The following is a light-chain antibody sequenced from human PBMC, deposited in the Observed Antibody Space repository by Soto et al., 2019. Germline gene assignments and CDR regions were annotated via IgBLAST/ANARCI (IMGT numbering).Light chain of an antibody. CDR3: QVWDSSSDHVV. Sequence: SYVLTQPPSGSVAPGKTARSTCGGNNIGSKSVHWYQQKPGQAPVLVIYYDSDRPSGIPERFSGSNSGNTATLTISRVEAGDEADYYCQVWDSSSDHVVFGGGTKLTVL. CDR1: NIGSKS. CDR2: YDS. J-gene: IGLJ2*01. V-gene: IGLV3-21*04.